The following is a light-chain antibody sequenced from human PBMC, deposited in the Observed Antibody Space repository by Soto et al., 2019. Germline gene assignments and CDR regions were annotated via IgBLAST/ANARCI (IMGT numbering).Light chain of an antibody. J-gene: IGLJ1*01. V-gene: IGLV2-14*01. CDR1: SSDVGGYNY. CDR3: CSYAGSYTYV. CDR2: EVS. Sequence: QSVLTQPASVSGSAGQSIAISCTGTSSDVGGYNYVSWYQQHPGKAPKLLLSEVSKRPSGVSDRFSGSKSGNTASLTISGLQSEDEADYYCCSYAGSYTYVFGTGTKVTVL.